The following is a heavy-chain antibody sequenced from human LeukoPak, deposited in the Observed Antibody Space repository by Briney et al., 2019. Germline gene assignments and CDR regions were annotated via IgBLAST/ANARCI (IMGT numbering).Heavy chain of an antibody. CDR2: INHSGST. V-gene: IGHV4-34*01. CDR1: GGSFSGYY. CDR3: ARAQLPGDHSYYFDY. D-gene: IGHD7-27*01. J-gene: IGHJ4*02. Sequence: SETLSLTCAVYGGSFSGYYWSWIRQPPGKGLEWIGEINHSGSTNYNPSLKSRVTISVDTSKNQFSLKLSSVTAADTAVYYCARAQLPGDHSYYFDYWGQGTLVTVSS.